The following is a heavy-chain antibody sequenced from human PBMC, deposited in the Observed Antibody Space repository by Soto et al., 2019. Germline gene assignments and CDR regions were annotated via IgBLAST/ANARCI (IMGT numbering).Heavy chain of an antibody. V-gene: IGHV3-23*01. J-gene: IGHJ5*02. CDR3: AKERYFDCRCDWFDP. Sequence: PGGSMRVSCAASGLNFSSYAMSWVRQATGKGLEWVSAISGSGGSTYYADSVKGRFTISRDNSKNTLYLQMNSLRAEDTAVYYCAKERYFDCRCDWFDPWGQGTLVTVSS. D-gene: IGHD3-9*01. CDR1: GLNFSSYA. CDR2: ISGSGGST.